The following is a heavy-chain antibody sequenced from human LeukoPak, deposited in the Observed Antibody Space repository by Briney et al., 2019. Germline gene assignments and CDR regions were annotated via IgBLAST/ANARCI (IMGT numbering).Heavy chain of an antibody. CDR1: GFTVSTKY. CDR3: ARVGDHYHWYFDL. CDR2: IYSGGDT. Sequence: GGSLRLSCAASGFTVSTKYMNWVRQAPGKGLEWVSIIYSGGDTYYADSVKGRFTISRDNSKNTLTLQMNSLRAEDTAVYYCARVGDHYHWYFDLWGRGTLVSVSS. D-gene: IGHD3-10*01. V-gene: IGHV3-53*01. J-gene: IGHJ2*01.